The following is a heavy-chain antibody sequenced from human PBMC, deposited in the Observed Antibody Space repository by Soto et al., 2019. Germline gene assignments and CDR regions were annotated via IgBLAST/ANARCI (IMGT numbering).Heavy chain of an antibody. CDR1: GGSSSSFY. J-gene: IGHJ4*02. D-gene: IGHD2-2*01. CDR3: ADQTPAGYFDS. Sequence: SETLSLTCAIYGGSSSSFYWSWIRQSPGKGLEWIGEVNHSGSPIYNPSLKTRATISLDASRNQFSLTLNSLTAADTAVYYCADQTPAGYFDSWGQGTLVTVSS. V-gene: IGHV4-34*01. CDR2: VNHSGSP.